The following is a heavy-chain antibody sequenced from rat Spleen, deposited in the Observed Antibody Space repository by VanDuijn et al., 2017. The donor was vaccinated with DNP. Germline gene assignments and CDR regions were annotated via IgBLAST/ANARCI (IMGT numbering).Heavy chain of an antibody. J-gene: IGHJ2*01. Sequence: EVQLVESGGGFVQPGRSLKLSCAASGFTFSDYAMAWVRQAPKKGLEWVATLIYDGSSTYYRDSVKGRFTITRDNAKSTLYLQMDSLRSEDTATYYCARHRQLRGYYGYYWSQGVMVTVSS. CDR1: GFTFSDYA. V-gene: IGHV5-17*01. CDR2: LIYDGSST. CDR3: ARHRQLRGYYGYY. D-gene: IGHD1-7*01.